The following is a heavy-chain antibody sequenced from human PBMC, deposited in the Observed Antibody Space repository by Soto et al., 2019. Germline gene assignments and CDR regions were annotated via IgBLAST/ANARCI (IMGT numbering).Heavy chain of an antibody. CDR2: LSHDGSNK. J-gene: IGHJ4*02. CDR3: AKENPFADY. Sequence: QVQLVESGGGVVQPGRSLRLSCAASGFTLSSHGMHWVRQAPGKGLEWVAVLSHDGSNKFYAGHVEGRFTISRDDSKNTLYLQMNSLRAEDTAMYYCAKENPFADYWGQGTLVTVSP. V-gene: IGHV3-30*18. CDR1: GFTLSSHG.